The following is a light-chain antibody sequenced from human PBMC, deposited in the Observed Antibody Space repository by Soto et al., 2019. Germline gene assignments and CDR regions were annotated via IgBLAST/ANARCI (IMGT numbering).Light chain of an antibody. CDR2: DAS. V-gene: IGKV3-11*01. J-gene: IGKJ5*01. Sequence: EIVLTQSPATLSLSPGERATLSCRASQTVSSYLLWYQQKRGQAPRLLIYDASNRATGIPARFSGSGSGTDFTLTISSLEPEDSAVYYCQQRNVWPPVTFGQGTRLEIK. CDR3: QQRNVWPPVT. CDR1: QTVSSY.